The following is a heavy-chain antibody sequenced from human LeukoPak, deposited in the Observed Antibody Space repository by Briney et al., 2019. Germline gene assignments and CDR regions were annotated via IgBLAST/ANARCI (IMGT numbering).Heavy chain of an antibody. CDR3: ARSGWSLANWFDP. D-gene: IGHD6-19*01. CDR2: INSDGNST. V-gene: IGHV3-74*01. Sequence: PGGSLRLSCAASGFTFSSYWMHWVRQAPGKGLVWVSRINSDGNSTSYADSVKGRFTISRDNAKNTLYLQMNSLRAEGTAVYYCARSGWSLANWFDPWGQGTLVTVSS. CDR1: GFTFSSYW. J-gene: IGHJ5*02.